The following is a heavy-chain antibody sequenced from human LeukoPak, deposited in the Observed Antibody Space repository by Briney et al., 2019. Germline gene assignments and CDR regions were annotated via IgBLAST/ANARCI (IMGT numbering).Heavy chain of an antibody. CDR2: IYYSGST. V-gene: IGHV4-39*07. CDR3: ARVGWFPYFDY. CDR1: GGSISSSSYY. J-gene: IGHJ4*02. Sequence: SETLSLTCTVSGGSISSSSYYWGWIRQPPGKGLEWIGIIYYSGSTYYNSSHKSRVTLAVDTSKHQFSLKLSSVTAADTAVYCCARVGWFPYFDYWGQGTLVTGSS. D-gene: IGHD2-15*01.